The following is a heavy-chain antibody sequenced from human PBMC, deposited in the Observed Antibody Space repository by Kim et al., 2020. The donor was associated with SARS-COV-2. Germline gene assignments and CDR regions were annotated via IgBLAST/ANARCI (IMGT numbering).Heavy chain of an antibody. CDR2: IYPGDSDT. CDR3: ARHSSASGYDYLNAFDI. V-gene: IGHV5-51*01. J-gene: IGHJ3*02. D-gene: IGHD5-12*01. Sequence: GESLKISCKGSGYSFTSYWIGWVRQMPGKGLEWMGIIYPGDSDTRYSPSFQGQVTISADKSISTAYLQWSSLKASDTAMYYCARHSSASGYDYLNAFDIWGQGTMVTVSS. CDR1: GYSFTSYW.